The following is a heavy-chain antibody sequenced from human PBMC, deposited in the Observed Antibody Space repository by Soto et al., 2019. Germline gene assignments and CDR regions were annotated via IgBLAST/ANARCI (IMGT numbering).Heavy chain of an antibody. CDR3: ARVPNPENEYDYIWGSYRTEGEYFQH. V-gene: IGHV3-21*01. J-gene: IGHJ1*01. Sequence: GGSLRLSCAASGFTFSSYSMNWVRQAPGKGLEWVSSISSSSSYIYYADSVKGRFTISRDNAKNSLYLQMNSLRAEDTAVYYCARVPNPENEYDYIWGSYRTEGEYFQHWGQGTLVTVSS. D-gene: IGHD3-16*02. CDR2: ISSSSSYI. CDR1: GFTFSSYS.